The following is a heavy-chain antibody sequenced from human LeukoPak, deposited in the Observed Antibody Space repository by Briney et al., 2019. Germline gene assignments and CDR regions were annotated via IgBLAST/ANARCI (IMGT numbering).Heavy chain of an antibody. D-gene: IGHD3-16*02. CDR2: IIPIFGTA. J-gene: IGHJ4*02. CDR3: ASNDYDYVWGSYRHDY. V-gene: IGHV1-69*05. CDR1: AGTCITYA. Sequence: GASVKVSCKASAGTCITYAISWVRQAPGQGLEWMGGIIPIFGTANYAQKFQGRVTVTTDESTSTAYMELSSLRSEDTAVYYCASNDYDYVWGSYRHDYWGQGTLVTVSS.